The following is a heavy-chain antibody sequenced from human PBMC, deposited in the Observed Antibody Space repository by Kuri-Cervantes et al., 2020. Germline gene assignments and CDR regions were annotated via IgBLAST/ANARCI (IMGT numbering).Heavy chain of an antibody. D-gene: IGHD5-18*01. J-gene: IGHJ4*02. CDR3: ARRERYSYGITHSFDY. V-gene: IGHV4-39*01. CDR2: IYYSGST. Sequence: WVRQPPGKGLEWVGSIYYSGSTYYNPSLKSRVTISVDTSKNQFSLKLSSVTAADTAVYYCARRERYSYGITHSFDYWGQGTLVTVSS.